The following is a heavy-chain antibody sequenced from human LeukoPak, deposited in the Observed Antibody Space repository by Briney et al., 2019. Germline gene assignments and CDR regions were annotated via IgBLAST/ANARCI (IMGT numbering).Heavy chain of an antibody. V-gene: IGHV4-34*01. CDR1: GGSFNGYY. J-gene: IGHJ6*02. Sequence: PSETLSLTCGVYGGSFNGYYWSWIPQPPGKGVEWLGEINHSGSTNYNASLKSSVAISMDTSKKQFSLILSSVTAADTAVYDCARASLEPYFSSSEGYYYAMDVWGQGTSVTVSS. CDR3: ARASLEPYFSSSEGYYYAMDV. CDR2: INHSGST. D-gene: IGHD6-6*01.